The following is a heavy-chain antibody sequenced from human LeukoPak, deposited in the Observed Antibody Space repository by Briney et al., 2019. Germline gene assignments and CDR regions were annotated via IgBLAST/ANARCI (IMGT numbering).Heavy chain of an antibody. D-gene: IGHD6-19*01. CDR1: DYSISSGYY. V-gene: IGHV4-38-2*02. Sequence: SETLSLTRTVSDYSISSGYYWGWIRQPPGKGLEWTGSIFQSGHTYYNPSLKSRVTISVDTSKNQFSLKLSSVTAADTAVYYCARRAVAGTSDYWGQGTLVTVSS. CDR2: IFQSGHT. J-gene: IGHJ4*02. CDR3: ARRAVAGTSDY.